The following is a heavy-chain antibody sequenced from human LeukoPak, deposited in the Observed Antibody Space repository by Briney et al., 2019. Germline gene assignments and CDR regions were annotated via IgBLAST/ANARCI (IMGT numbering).Heavy chain of an antibody. Sequence: SETLSLTCTVSGVSISSSSYYWGWIRQPPGKGLEWLGSFYYYGDTYYNPSLKSRVTLSVDTSKNHFSLKLNSVTAADTAVYYCAFTPIAARPYFDYWGRGTLVTVSS. CDR1: GVSISSSSYY. CDR3: AFTPIAARPYFDY. V-gene: IGHV4-39*02. D-gene: IGHD6-6*01. CDR2: FYYYGDT. J-gene: IGHJ4*02.